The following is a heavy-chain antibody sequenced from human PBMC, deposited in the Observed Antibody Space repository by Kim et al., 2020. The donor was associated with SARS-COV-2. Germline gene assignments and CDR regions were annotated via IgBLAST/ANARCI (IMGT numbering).Heavy chain of an antibody. CDR1: GGSISSGGYS. CDR3: ARVRGRYGSEI. Sequence: SETLSLTCAVSGGSISSGGYSWSWIRQPPGKGLEWIGYIYHSGSTYYNPSLKSRVTISVDRSKNQFSLKLSSVTAADTAVYYCARVRGRYGSEIWGQGTLVTVSS. D-gene: IGHD3-10*01. V-gene: IGHV4-30-2*01. CDR2: IYHSGST. J-gene: IGHJ4*02.